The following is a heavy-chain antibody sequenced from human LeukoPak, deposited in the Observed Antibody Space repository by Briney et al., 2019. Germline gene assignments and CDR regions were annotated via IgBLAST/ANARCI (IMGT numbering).Heavy chain of an antibody. Sequence: GGSLRLSCAASGFTFSSYEMNWVRQAPGKGLEWVSYISSSGSTIYYADSVKGRFTISRDNAKNSLYLQMNSLRAEDTAAYYCAREPLSRSSGGAFDIWGQGTMVTVSS. V-gene: IGHV3-48*03. CDR3: AREPLSRSSGGAFDI. CDR2: ISSSGSTI. J-gene: IGHJ3*02. CDR1: GFTFSSYE. D-gene: IGHD6-25*01.